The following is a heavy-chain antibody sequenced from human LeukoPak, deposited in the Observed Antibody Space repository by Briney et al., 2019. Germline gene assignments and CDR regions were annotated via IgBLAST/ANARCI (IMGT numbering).Heavy chain of an antibody. V-gene: IGHV3-7*01. Sequence: PGGSLRLSCITSGFTFSDYWLSWVRQAPGKGLEWVANIKQDGSEKYYVDSVKGRFTISRDSAKNSVSLQMNSLRAEDTAVYYCTRMAWRSRPFDYWGQGTLVTVSS. CDR3: TRMAWRSRPFDY. CDR1: GFTFSDYW. CDR2: IKQDGSEK. D-gene: IGHD2-2*01. J-gene: IGHJ4*02.